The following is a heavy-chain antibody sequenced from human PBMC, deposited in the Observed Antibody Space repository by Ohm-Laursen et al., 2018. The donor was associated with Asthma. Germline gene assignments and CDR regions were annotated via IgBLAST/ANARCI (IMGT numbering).Heavy chain of an antibody. CDR2: ISYDGSNK. CDR3: AKGPGIAVDYYFDY. V-gene: IGHV3-30*18. Sequence: SLRLPCAASGFIFSSYGMHWVRQAPGKGLEWVAVISYDGSNKYYADSVKGRFTISRDNSKNTLYLQMNSLRAEDTAVYYCAKGPGIAVDYYFDYWGQGTLVTVSS. D-gene: IGHD6-19*01. J-gene: IGHJ4*02. CDR1: GFIFSSYG.